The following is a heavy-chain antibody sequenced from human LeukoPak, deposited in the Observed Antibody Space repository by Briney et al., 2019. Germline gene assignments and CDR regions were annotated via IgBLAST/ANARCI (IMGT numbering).Heavy chain of an antibody. Sequence: SETLSLTCTVSGGSISGYYGSWIRQPPGKGLEWIGYIYSSGSTNYNPSLKSRVTISVDTSKKQFSLKLRSVTAADTAVYYCARQRRSPGFAFDIWGQGTMVTVSS. V-gene: IGHV4-4*09. D-gene: IGHD1-26*01. CDR2: IYSSGST. CDR3: ARQRRSPGFAFDI. J-gene: IGHJ3*02. CDR1: GGSISGYY.